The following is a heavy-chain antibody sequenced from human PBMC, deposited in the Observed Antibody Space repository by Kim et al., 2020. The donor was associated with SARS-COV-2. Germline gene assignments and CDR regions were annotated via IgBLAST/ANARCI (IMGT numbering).Heavy chain of an antibody. CDR2: IYYSGST. V-gene: IGHV4-39*01. CDR3: ARLERSVFLVDY. Sequence: SETLYLTCTVSGGSISSSSYYWGWIRQPPGKGLEWIGSIYYSGSTYYNPSLKSRVTISVDTSKNQFSLKLSSVTAADTAVYYCARLERSVFLVDYWGQGTLVTVSS. CDR1: GGSISSSSYY. J-gene: IGHJ4*02. D-gene: IGHD3-3*01.